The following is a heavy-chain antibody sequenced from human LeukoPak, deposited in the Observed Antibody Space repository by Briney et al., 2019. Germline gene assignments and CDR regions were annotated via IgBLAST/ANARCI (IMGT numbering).Heavy chain of an antibody. CDR3: AKVGDVDIVATGVFHY. CDR1: GFTFSSYA. J-gene: IGHJ4*02. V-gene: IGHV3-23*01. CDR2: ISGSGGST. D-gene: IGHD5-12*01. Sequence: GGSLRLSCAASGFTFSSYAMSWVRQAPGKGLEWVSAISGSGGSTYHADSVKGRFPVSRDNSKNTLYLQMNSLRAEDTAVYYCAKVGDVDIVATGVFHYWGQGTLVTVS.